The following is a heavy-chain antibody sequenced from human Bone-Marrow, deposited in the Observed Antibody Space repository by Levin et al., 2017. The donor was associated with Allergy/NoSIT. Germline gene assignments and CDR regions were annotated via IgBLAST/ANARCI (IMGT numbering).Heavy chain of an antibody. CDR2: IYHSGST. D-gene: IGHD1-20*01. Sequence: SCAVSGGSISSGGYSWSWLRQPPGKGLEWIGYIYHSGSTYYNPSLKSRVTISVDRSKNQFSLKLSSVTAADTAVYYCARGGITGTHKGPYYFDYWGQGTLVTVSS. J-gene: IGHJ4*02. CDR1: GGSISSGGYS. V-gene: IGHV4-30-2*01. CDR3: ARGGITGTHKGPYYFDY.